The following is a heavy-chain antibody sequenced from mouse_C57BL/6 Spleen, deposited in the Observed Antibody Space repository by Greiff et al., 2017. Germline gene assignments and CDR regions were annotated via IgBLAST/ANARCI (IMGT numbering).Heavy chain of an antibody. CDR2: ISYDGSN. V-gene: IGHV3-6*01. CDR3: ARDGRFDYYGISSFAY. CDR1: GYSITSGYY. D-gene: IGHD1-1*01. J-gene: IGHJ3*01. Sequence: EVKLVESGPGLVKPSQSLSLTCSVTGYSITSGYYWNWIRQFPGNKLEWMGSISYDGSNNYNPSLKNRISITRDTSKNQFFLKLNSVTTEDTATYYCARDGRFDYYGISSFAYWGQGTLVTVSA.